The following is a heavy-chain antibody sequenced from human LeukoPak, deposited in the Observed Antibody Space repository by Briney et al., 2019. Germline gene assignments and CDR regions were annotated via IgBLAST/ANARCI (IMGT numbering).Heavy chain of an antibody. CDR3: ARNPGGKRHY. D-gene: IGHD4-23*01. J-gene: IGHJ4*02. Sequence: ASVTVSCNASGGTFSSYAISWVRQAPGQGLEWMGWINPNSGGTNYAQKFQGRVTMTRDTSISTAYMELSRLRSDDTAVYYCARNPGGKRHYWGQGTLVTVSS. CDR2: INPNSGGT. CDR1: GGTFSSYA. V-gene: IGHV1-2*02.